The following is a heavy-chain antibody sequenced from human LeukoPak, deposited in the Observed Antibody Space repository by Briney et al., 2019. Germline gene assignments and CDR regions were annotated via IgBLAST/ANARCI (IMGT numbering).Heavy chain of an antibody. Sequence: ASVKVSCTAAGYTFGNFGISWVRQAPGQGLEWMGWISGYNGETNYAQKFQGRVTMTTDTSANTAYMEVRSLRSDDTAVYYCARDYEIAVRYDCFDPWGQGTLVIVSS. D-gene: IGHD6-6*01. J-gene: IGHJ5*02. CDR1: GYTFGNFG. CDR2: ISGYNGET. CDR3: ARDYEIAVRYDCFDP. V-gene: IGHV1-18*01.